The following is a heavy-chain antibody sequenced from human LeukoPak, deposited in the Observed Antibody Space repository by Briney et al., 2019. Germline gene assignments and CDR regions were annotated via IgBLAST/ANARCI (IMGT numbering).Heavy chain of an antibody. Sequence: GASVKVSCKASGGTFSSYAISWVRQAPGQGLEWMGGIIPIFGTANYAQEFQGRVTITADESTSTAYMELSSLRSEDTAVYYCARGNSGYDYDSFDYWGQGTLVTVSS. CDR1: GGTFSSYA. CDR3: ARGNSGYDYDSFDY. D-gene: IGHD5-12*01. V-gene: IGHV1-69*13. CDR2: IIPIFGTA. J-gene: IGHJ4*02.